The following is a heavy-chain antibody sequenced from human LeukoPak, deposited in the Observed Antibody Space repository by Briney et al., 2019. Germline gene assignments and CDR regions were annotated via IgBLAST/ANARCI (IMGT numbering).Heavy chain of an antibody. CDR1: GGSISSSSYY. V-gene: IGHV4-39*01. CDR2: IYYSGST. Sequence: SETLSLTCTVSGGSISSSSYYWGWIRQPPGKGLEWIGSIYYSGSTYYNPSLKSRVTISVDTSKNQFSLKLSSVTAADTAVYYSASQQLVVGYWGQGTLVTVSS. J-gene: IGHJ4*02. D-gene: IGHD6-13*01. CDR3: ASQQLVVGY.